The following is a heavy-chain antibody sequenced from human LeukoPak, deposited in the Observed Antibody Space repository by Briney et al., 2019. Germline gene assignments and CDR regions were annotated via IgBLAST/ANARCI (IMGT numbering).Heavy chain of an antibody. D-gene: IGHD5-18*01. CDR2: LGKSGST. CDR1: GFTFNYYA. V-gene: IGHV3-23*01. CDR3: AKRDSAGLHYFDY. J-gene: IGHJ4*02. Sequence: PGGSLRLSCAASGFTFNYYAMSWVRQAPGKGLEWVSTLGKSGSTYYADSVKGRFTISRDNPKSTLYLQMNSLRAEDTAVYYCAKRDSAGLHYFDYRGQGTLVTVSS.